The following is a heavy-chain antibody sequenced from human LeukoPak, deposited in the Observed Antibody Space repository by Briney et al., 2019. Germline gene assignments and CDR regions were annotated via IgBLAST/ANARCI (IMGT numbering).Heavy chain of an antibody. CDR3: ARIGYYDSSGYPFDY. CDR2: ISAYNGNT. J-gene: IGHJ4*02. D-gene: IGHD3-22*01. V-gene: IGHV1-18*01. CDR1: GYTFTSYG. Sequence: GASVKVSCKASGYTFTSYGISWVRQAPGQGLEWMGWISAYNGNTNYAQKLQGRVTMTTDTSTSTAYMELRSLRSDDTAVYYCARIGYYDSSGYPFDYWGRGTLVTVSS.